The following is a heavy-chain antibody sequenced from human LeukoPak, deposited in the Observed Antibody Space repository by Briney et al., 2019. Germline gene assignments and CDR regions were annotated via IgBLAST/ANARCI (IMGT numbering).Heavy chain of an antibody. CDR1: GYTFTSYG. CDR3: ATDIAAAGPNAFDY. V-gene: IGHV1-18*01. D-gene: IGHD6-13*01. Sequence: ASVKVSCKASGYTFTSYGISWVRQAPGQGIEWIGWISAYNGNTNYAQKLQGRVTMTTDTSTSTAYMELRSLRSDDTAVYYCATDIAAAGPNAFDYWGQGTLVTVSS. CDR2: ISAYNGNT. J-gene: IGHJ4*02.